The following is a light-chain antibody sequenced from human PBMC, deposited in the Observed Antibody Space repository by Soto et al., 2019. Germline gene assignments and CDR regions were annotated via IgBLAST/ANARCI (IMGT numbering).Light chain of an antibody. CDR3: QQSYSTPWT. J-gene: IGKJ1*01. V-gene: IGKV1-39*01. CDR2: AAS. CDR1: QSISSY. Sequence: DIQMTQSPSSRSASVVDRVTITCRASQSISSYLNWYQQKPGKAPRLLIYAASSLQSGVPSRFSGRGSGTDFTLTISSLQPEDFATYYCQQSYSTPWTFGQGTKVAIK.